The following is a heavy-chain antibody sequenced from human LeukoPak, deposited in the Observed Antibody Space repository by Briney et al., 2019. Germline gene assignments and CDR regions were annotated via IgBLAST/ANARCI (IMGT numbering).Heavy chain of an antibody. J-gene: IGHJ3*02. CDR3: ARHLVRSDAFDI. V-gene: IGHV4-39*01. CDR2: IYYSGST. D-gene: IGHD6-13*01. Sequence: SETLSLTCTVSGGSISSSSYYWGWIRQPPGKGLEWIGSIYYSGSTYYNPSLKSRVTISVDTSKNQFPLKLSSVTAAGTAVYYCARHLVRSDAFDIWGQGTMVTVSS. CDR1: GGSISSSSYY.